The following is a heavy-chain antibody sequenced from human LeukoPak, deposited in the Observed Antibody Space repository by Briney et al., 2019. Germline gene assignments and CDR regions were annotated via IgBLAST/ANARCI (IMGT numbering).Heavy chain of an antibody. D-gene: IGHD3-22*01. CDR3: ARAGENYYDSSGYYYA. J-gene: IGHJ5*02. Sequence: ASVKVSCKASGYTFTSYYMRWVRQAPGQGLEWMGIINPSGGSTSYAQKFQGRVTMTRDTSTSTVYMELSSLRSEDTAVYYCARAGENYYDSSGYYYAWGQGTLVTVSS. CDR2: INPSGGST. CDR1: GYTFTSYY. V-gene: IGHV1-46*01.